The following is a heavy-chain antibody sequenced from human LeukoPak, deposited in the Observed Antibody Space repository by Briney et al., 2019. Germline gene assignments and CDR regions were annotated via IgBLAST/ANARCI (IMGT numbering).Heavy chain of an antibody. CDR1: GFTFSSYG. D-gene: IGHD5-24*01. CDR3: AKRVGSYKYYFDY. Sequence: PGRSLRLSCAASGFTFSSYGMHWVRQAPGKGLEWVAVISYDGSNKYYADSVKGRFTISRDNSKNTLYLQMNSLRAEDTAVYYCAKRVGSYKYYFDYWGQGTLVTVSS. J-gene: IGHJ4*02. V-gene: IGHV3-30*18. CDR2: ISYDGSNK.